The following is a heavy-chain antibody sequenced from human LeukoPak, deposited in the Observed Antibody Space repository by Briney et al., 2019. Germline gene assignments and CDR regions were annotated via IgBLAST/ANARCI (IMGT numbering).Heavy chain of an antibody. D-gene: IGHD5-18*01. CDR1: GFTFNSYS. V-gene: IGHV3-21*01. Sequence: GGSLRLSYAPSGFTFNSYSMNWVRQAPGKGREWVSSISSSSIYIYYADAVKGRFTVSRDNAMNSLYLRLNSLRAEDTDVYCCARAIAADTAMVCLQYWGQGTLVTVSS. CDR2: ISSSSIYI. CDR3: ARAIAADTAMVCLQY. J-gene: IGHJ4*02.